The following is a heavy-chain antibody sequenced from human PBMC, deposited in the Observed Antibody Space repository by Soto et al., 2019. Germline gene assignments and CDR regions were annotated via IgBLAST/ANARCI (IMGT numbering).Heavy chain of an antibody. CDR1: GGSISSSNYH. J-gene: IGHJ5*02. V-gene: IGHV4-39*07. D-gene: IGHD2-2*01. Sequence: SETLSLTCTVSGGSISSSNYHWGWIRQSPGKGLEWIGNIYYSGSTYFNPSLKSRVTISVDTSKNQFSLKLSSVTAADTAVYYCARATIVLVPAAMVSHWFDPWGQGTLVTVSS. CDR3: ARATIVLVPAAMVSHWFDP. CDR2: IYYSGST.